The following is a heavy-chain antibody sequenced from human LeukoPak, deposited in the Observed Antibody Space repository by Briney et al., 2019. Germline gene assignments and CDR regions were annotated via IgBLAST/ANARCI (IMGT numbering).Heavy chain of an antibody. D-gene: IGHD3-10*01. J-gene: IGHJ4*02. Sequence: PSETLSLTCAVYGGSFSGYYWSWIRQPPGKGLEWIGEINHSGSTNYNPSLKSRVTISVDTSKNQFSLKLSSVTAADTAVYYCASLKVVRGVMFDYWGQGTLVTVSS. V-gene: IGHV4-34*01. CDR3: ASLKVVRGVMFDY. CDR2: INHSGST. CDR1: GGSFSGYY.